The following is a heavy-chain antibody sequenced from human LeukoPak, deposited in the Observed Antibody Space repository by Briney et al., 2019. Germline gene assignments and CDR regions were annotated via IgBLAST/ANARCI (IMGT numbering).Heavy chain of an antibody. J-gene: IGHJ4*02. CDR2: IRYDGSNK. D-gene: IGHD1-7*01. CDR1: GFTFSSCG. CDR3: AKGANWNYSDYFDY. Sequence: HPGGSLRLSCAASGFTFSSCGMHWVRQAPGKGLEWVAFIRYDGSNKYYADSVKGRFTISRDNSKNTLYLQMNSLRAEDTAVYYCAKGANWNYSDYFDYWGQGTLVTVSS. V-gene: IGHV3-30*02.